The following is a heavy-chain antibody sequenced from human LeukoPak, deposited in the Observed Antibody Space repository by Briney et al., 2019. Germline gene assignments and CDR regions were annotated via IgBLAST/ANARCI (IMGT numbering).Heavy chain of an antibody. D-gene: IGHD6-13*01. CDR3: ARWRGYSSGWSGPFDD. V-gene: IGHV1-2*02. Sequence: ASVKVSCKASGYXFTGHYVHWVRQAPGQGLEWMGWIDAKSGGTKYAQRFQGRVTMTRDTSINTGYMELSSPTSDDTAVYYCARWRGYSSGWSGPFDDWGQGTLVTVSS. CDR1: GYXFTGHY. CDR2: IDAKSGGT. J-gene: IGHJ4*02.